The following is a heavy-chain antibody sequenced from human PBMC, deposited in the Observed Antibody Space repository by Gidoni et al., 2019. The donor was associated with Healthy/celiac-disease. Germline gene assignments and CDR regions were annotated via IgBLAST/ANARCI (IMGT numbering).Heavy chain of an antibody. CDR2: INHSGST. Sequence: QVQLQQWGAGLLTPSDTLSLTSAVYGVSFSGSYWCWILQPPGKGLELIGEINHSGSTNYNPSLKRRVTISVDTSKNQFSLKLGSVTAADTAVYYCARTKKKVGPAANRVSHSNWFDPWGQGTLVTVSS. CDR1: GVSFSGSY. J-gene: IGHJ5*02. V-gene: IGHV4-34*01. CDR3: ARTKKKVGPAANRVSHSNWFDP. D-gene: IGHD2-2*01.